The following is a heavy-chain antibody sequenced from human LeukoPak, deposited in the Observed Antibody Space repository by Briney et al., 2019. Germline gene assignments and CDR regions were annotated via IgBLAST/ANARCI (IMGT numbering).Heavy chain of an antibody. V-gene: IGHV3-74*01. D-gene: IGHD4-11*01. J-gene: IGHJ4*02. Sequence: PGGSLRLSCAASGFTFSSYWMHWVRQAPGKGLVWVSRINSDGSSTSYADPVKGRFTISRDNAKNTLYLQMNSLRAEDTAVYYCAREHDYSNHFDYWGQGTLVTVSS. CDR3: AREHDYSNHFDY. CDR1: GFTFSSYW. CDR2: INSDGSST.